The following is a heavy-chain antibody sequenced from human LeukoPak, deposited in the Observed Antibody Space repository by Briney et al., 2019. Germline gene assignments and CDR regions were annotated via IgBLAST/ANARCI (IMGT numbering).Heavy chain of an antibody. Sequence: PSETLSLTCDVSGGSIDSTNWWNWIRQPPGKGLEWIGSIYYSGSTYYNPSLKSRVTISVDTSKNQFSLKLSSVTAADTAVYYCASQHLTVAGTAFDYWGQGTLVTVSS. J-gene: IGHJ4*02. CDR3: ASQHLTVAGTAFDY. D-gene: IGHD6-19*01. V-gene: IGHV4-39*01. CDR1: GGSIDSTNW. CDR2: IYYSGST.